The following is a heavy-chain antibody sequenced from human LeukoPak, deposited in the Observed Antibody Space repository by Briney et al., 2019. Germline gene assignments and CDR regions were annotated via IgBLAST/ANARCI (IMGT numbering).Heavy chain of an antibody. J-gene: IGHJ6*03. CDR2: IYPGDSTT. V-gene: IGHV5-51*01. CDR1: GYTFTTSW. CDR3: ARQINHYYYVDV. Sequence: GESLKISCQASGYTFTTSWIGWVRQMPGKSLEWMGIIYPGDSTTRYIPSFEGQVTISVDKSIDTAYLPWRSLKASDTAMYFCARQINHYYYVDVWGKGTTVTVSS.